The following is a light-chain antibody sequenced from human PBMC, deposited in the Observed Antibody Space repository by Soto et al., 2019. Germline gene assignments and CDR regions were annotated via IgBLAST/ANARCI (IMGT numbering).Light chain of an antibody. CDR1: SSNIGSNT. CDR2: NNY. CDR3: AAWDDSLNAVV. V-gene: IGLV1-44*01. Sequence: QPVLTQPPSASGTPGQRVTISCSGSSSNIGSNTVNWYQQLPGTAPKLLIYNNYQRPSGVPDRFSGSKSGTSASLAISGLQSEDEVDYYCAAWDDSLNAVVFGGGTKLTVL. J-gene: IGLJ2*01.